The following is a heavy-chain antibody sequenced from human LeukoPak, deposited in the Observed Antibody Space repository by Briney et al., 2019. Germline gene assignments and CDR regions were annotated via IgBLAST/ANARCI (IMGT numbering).Heavy chain of an antibody. V-gene: IGHV4-59*01. J-gene: IGHJ4*02. CDR3: AGSSGWYFDF. CDR2: IYYSWST. CDR1: GGSISSYY. Sequence: SETLSLTCTVSGGSISSYYWSWIRQPPGKGLEWVGYIYYSWSTNYNPSLKSRVTISVNTSKNQFSLKLSSVTAADTAVYYCAGSSGWYFDFWGQGTLVTVSS. D-gene: IGHD6-19*01.